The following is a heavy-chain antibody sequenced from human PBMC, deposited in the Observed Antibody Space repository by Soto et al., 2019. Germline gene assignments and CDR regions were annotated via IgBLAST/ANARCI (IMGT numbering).Heavy chain of an antibody. CDR3: ARSLPHPLITMVRGESFPFDP. V-gene: IGHV1-69*02. Sequence: SVKVSCKASGGTFSSYTISWVRQAPGQGLEWMGRIIPILGIANYAQKFQGRVTITADKSTSTAYMELSSLRSEDTAVYYCARSLPHPLITMVRGESFPFDPWGQGTLVTVSS. J-gene: IGHJ5*02. D-gene: IGHD3-10*01. CDR2: IIPILGIA. CDR1: GGTFSSYT.